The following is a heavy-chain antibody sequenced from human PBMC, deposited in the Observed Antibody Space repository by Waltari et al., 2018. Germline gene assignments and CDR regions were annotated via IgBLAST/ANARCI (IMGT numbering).Heavy chain of an antibody. Sequence: EVQLVESGGGLVQPGGSLRLSCSDSGFTLSRYWMSWVRQAPGKGPEWVANIMTDGSEEYYVDSVRGRFTISRDNAKNSLYLQMNSLRPEDTAVYYCARDQWFAFDIWGHGTMVTVSS. CDR3: ARDQWFAFDI. CDR1: GFTLSRYW. CDR2: IMTDGSEE. V-gene: IGHV3-7*01. J-gene: IGHJ3*02. D-gene: IGHD3-22*01.